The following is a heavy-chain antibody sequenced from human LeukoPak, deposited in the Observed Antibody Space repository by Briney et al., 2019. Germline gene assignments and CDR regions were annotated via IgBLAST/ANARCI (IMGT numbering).Heavy chain of an antibody. Sequence: PGESLKISCTGSGYTFTNYWIGWVRQMPGKGLEWMGIIYLGDSDTRYSPSFQGQVTISADRSISIAYLQWSSLRASDTAMYFCARVHPAGGSGYGDYWGQGTLVTVSS. CDR3: ARVHPAGGSGYGDY. CDR1: GYTFTNYW. CDR2: IYLGDSDT. V-gene: IGHV5-51*01. D-gene: IGHD3-22*01. J-gene: IGHJ4*02.